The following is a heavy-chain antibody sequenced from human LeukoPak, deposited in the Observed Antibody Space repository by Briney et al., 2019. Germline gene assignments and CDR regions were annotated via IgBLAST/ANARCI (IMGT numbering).Heavy chain of an antibody. CDR1: GFPFNSYW. CDR2: IKQDGSEK. V-gene: IGHV3-7*01. Sequence: GGSLRLSCTASGFPFNSYWMIWVRQAPGRGLEWVANIKQDGSEKYYGDSVKGRLPISRDNANNSLYLQMNSLRAEDTAVYYCASTYGDRYYFDYWGQGTLLTVSS. J-gene: IGHJ4*02. D-gene: IGHD4-17*01. CDR3: ASTYGDRYYFDY.